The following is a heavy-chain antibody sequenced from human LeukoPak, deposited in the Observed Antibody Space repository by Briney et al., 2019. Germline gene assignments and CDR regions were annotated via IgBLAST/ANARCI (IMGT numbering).Heavy chain of an antibody. CDR2: IIYSGNT. CDR3: ARDGDFYYAMDV. V-gene: IGHV4-30-4*01. D-gene: IGHD3-16*01. CDR1: GVSISSSDYF. J-gene: IGHJ6*02. Sequence: PSETLSLTCTVSGVSISSSDYFWTWIRQPPGKGLEWIGYIIYSGNTYYNPSLKSRVTMSLDKSKNQFSLKLRSVTAADTAIYYCARDGDFYYAMDVWGQGTTVTVSS.